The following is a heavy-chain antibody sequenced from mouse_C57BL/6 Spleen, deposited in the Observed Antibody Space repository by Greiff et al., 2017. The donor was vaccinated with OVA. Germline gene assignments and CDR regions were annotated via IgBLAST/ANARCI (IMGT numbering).Heavy chain of an antibody. V-gene: IGHV1-82*01. D-gene: IGHD1-1*01. CDR3: ARGGITTVVPYAMDY. J-gene: IGHJ4*01. CDR2: IYPGDGDT. CDR1: GYAFSSSW. Sequence: VMLVESGPELVKPGASVKISCKASGYAFSSSWMNWVKQRPGKGLEWIGRIYPGDGDTNYNGKFKGKATLTADKSSSTAYMQLSSLTSEDSAVYFCARGGITTVVPYAMDYWGQGTSVTVSS.